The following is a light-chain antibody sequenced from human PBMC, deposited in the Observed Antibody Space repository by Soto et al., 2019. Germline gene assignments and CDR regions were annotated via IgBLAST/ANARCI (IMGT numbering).Light chain of an antibody. V-gene: IGKV4-1*01. CDR1: QSILSSSNNKNS. CDR3: QQYYSSVVT. CDR2: WAS. Sequence: DIVMTQSPDSLAVSLGERATINCKSSQSILSSSNNKNSLAWFQQQPGQPPKLLIYWASTRESGVPDRFSGSGSGTDFTLTISSLQAEDVVVYYCQQYYSSVVTFGQGTRLEIK. J-gene: IGKJ5*01.